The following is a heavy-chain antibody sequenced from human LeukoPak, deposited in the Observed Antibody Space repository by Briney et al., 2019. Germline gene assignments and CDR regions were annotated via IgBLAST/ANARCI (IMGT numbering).Heavy chain of an antibody. J-gene: IGHJ4*02. CDR2: IYPGDSDT. V-gene: IGHV5-51*01. CDR1: GYSFTSYW. CDR3: ARLNDSSGYYLRPFDY. D-gene: IGHD3-22*01. Sequence: GESLKISCKGPGYSFTSYWIGWVRQMPGKGLEWMGIIYPGDSDTRYSPSFQGQVTISADKSISTAYLQWSSLKASDTAMYYCARLNDSSGYYLRPFDYWGQGTLVTVSS.